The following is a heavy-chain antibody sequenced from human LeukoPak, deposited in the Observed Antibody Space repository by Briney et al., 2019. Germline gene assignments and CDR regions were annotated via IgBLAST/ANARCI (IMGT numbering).Heavy chain of an antibody. D-gene: IGHD3-22*01. Sequence: PSETLSLTCAVYGGSFSGYYWSWIRQPPGKGLEWIGEINHSGSTNYNPSLKSRVTISVDTSKNQFSLKLSSVTAADTAVYYCARGVYYDSSGYYWYYYYYYMDVWGKGTTVTVSS. CDR2: INHSGST. CDR3: ARGVYYDSSGYYWYYYYYYMDV. J-gene: IGHJ6*03. CDR1: GGSFSGYY. V-gene: IGHV4-34*01.